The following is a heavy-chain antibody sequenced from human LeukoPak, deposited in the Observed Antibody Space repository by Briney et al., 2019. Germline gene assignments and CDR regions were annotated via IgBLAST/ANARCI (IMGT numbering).Heavy chain of an antibody. J-gene: IGHJ4*02. CDR3: ASPRLISIAVADGDDSGLDY. V-gene: IGHV4-38-2*02. CDR1: GYSISSGYY. CDR2: IYHSGST. D-gene: IGHD6-19*01. Sequence: SETLSLTCTVSGYSISSGYYWGWIRQPPGKGLEWIGSIYHSGSTYYNPSLKSRVTISVDTSKNQFSLKLSSVTAADTAVYYCASPRLISIAVADGDDSGLDYWGQGTLVTVSS.